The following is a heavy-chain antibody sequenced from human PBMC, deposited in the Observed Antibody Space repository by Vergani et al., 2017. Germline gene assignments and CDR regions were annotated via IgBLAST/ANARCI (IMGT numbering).Heavy chain of an antibody. Sequence: QVQLVESGGGVVQPGRSLRLSCAASGFTFSSYAMHWVRQAPGKGLEWVAVISYDGSNKYYADSVKRRFTISRDNSKNTLYLQMNSLRAEDTAVYYCARVDDSSGYYPYYFDYWGQGTLVTVSS. CDR3: ARVDDSSGYYPYYFDY. CDR2: ISYDGSNK. D-gene: IGHD3-22*01. J-gene: IGHJ4*02. V-gene: IGHV3-30-3*01. CDR1: GFTFSSYA.